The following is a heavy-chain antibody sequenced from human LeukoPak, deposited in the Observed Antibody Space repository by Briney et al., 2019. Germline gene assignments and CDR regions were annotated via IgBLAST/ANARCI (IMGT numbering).Heavy chain of an antibody. CDR1: GYTFTSYY. CDR3: ARFGSKIQVRFLEWSLSLDI. V-gene: IGHV1-2*02. CDR2: INPNSGDT. Sequence: ASVKVSCKASGYTFTSYYMHWVRQAPGQGLEWMGWINPNSGDTNYAQKFRGRVTMTRDTSISTAYMELSRLRSDDTAVYYCARFGSKIQVRFLEWSLSLDIWGQGTMVTVSS. D-gene: IGHD3-3*01. J-gene: IGHJ3*02.